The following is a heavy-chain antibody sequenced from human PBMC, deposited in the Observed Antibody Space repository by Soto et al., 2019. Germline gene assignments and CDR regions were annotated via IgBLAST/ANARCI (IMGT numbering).Heavy chain of an antibody. Sequence: QVQLVQSGAEVKKPGASVKVSCKASGYTFTSYAMHWVRQAPGQRLEWMGWINAGNGNTKYSQKFQGRVTITRDTSASTAYMELCSLRSEDTAVYYCPRAPGYSYGYNWGQGTLVTVSS. CDR2: INAGNGNT. V-gene: IGHV1-3*01. CDR1: GYTFTSYA. J-gene: IGHJ4*02. CDR3: PRAPGYSYGYN. D-gene: IGHD5-18*01.